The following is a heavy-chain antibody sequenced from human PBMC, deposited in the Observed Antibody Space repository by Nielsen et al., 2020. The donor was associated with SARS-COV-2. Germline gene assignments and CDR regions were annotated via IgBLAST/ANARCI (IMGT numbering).Heavy chain of an antibody. V-gene: IGHV5-51*01. CDR3: ARRSGDTSMVLDGMDV. CDR2: VYPGDSDT. CDR1: GYSFTSYW. J-gene: IGHJ6*02. D-gene: IGHD5-18*01. Sequence: GESLKISCKGSGYSFTSYWIGWVRQMPGKGLEWMGIVYPGDSDTRYSPSFQGQVTISADKSISTAYLQWSSLKASDTAMYYCARRSGDTSMVLDGMDVWGQGTTVTVSS.